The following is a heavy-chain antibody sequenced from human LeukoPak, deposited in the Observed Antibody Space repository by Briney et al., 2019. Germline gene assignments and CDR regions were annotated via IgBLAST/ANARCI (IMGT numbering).Heavy chain of an antibody. CDR2: IASETYGGTA. V-gene: IGHV3-49*04. Sequence: GGSLRLSCAASGFLFSKYWMTWVRQAPGKGLEWVGFIASETYGGTAEYAASVKGRFTISRDDSKSIAYLQMNSLKTEDTAVYYCTRDQTPYYWGQGTLVTVSS. J-gene: IGHJ4*02. CDR1: GFLFSKYW. CDR3: TRDQTPYY.